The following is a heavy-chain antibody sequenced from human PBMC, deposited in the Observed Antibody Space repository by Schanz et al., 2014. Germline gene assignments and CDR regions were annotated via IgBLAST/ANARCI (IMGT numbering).Heavy chain of an antibody. V-gene: IGHV3-23*04. Sequence: VHLVESGGGVVQPGGSLRLSCAGSELTLSTHAITWVRQAPGKGLEWVSTISGSGGSTYYADSVKGRFTISRDNSKNPLSLQLNSLRADDTAVYYCAKHLYQYNYYGMDVWGQGTTVTVSS. J-gene: IGHJ6*02. CDR3: AKHLYQYNYYGMDV. D-gene: IGHD2-2*02. CDR1: ELTLSTHA. CDR2: ISGSGGST.